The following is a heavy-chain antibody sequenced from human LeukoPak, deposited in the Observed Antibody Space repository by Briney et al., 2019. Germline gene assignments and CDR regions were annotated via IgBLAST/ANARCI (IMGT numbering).Heavy chain of an antibody. CDR1: GYTFTSYD. J-gene: IGHJ6*02. CDR3: ARGVVVVPAASPVYYYYYGMDV. Sequence: GASVKVSCEASGYTFTSYDINWVRQATGQGLEWMGWMNPNSGNTGYAQKFQGRVTMTRNTSISTAYMELSSLRSEDTAVYYCARGVVVVPAASPVYYYYYGMDVWGQGTTVTVSS. D-gene: IGHD2-2*01. CDR2: MNPNSGNT. V-gene: IGHV1-8*01.